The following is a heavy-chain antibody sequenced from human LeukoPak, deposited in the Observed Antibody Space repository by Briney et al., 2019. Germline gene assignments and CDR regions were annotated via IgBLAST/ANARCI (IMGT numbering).Heavy chain of an antibody. CDR3: ARDFGGMSSGYYPDFDY. J-gene: IGHJ4*02. Sequence: SETLSLTCAVYGGSFSCYYWSWIRQPPGKGLEWIGEINHSGSTNYNPSLKSRVTISVDTSKNQFSLKLSSVTAADTAVYYCARDFGGMSSGYYPDFDYWGQGTLVTVSS. D-gene: IGHD3-22*01. CDR2: INHSGST. CDR1: GGSFSCYY. V-gene: IGHV4-34*01.